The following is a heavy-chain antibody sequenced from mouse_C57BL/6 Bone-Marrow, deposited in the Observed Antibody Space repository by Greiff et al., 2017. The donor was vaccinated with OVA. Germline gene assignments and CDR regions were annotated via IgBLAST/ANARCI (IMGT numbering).Heavy chain of an antibody. CDR1: GYAFSSSW. Sequence: VHLVESGPELVKPGASVKISCKASGYAFSSSWMNWVKQRPGKGLEWIGRIYPGDGDTNYNGKFKGKATLTADKSSSTAYMQLSSLTSEDSAVYFCARKHYGSSLDYWGQGTTLTVSS. CDR3: ARKHYGSSLDY. V-gene: IGHV1-82*01. J-gene: IGHJ2*01. CDR2: IYPGDGDT. D-gene: IGHD1-1*01.